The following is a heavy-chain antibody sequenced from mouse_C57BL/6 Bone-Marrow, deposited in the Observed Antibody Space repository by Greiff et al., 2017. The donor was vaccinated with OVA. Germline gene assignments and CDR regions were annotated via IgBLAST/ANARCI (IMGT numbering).Heavy chain of an antibody. V-gene: IGHV1-82*01. CDR3: TRTYSYGMAMDY. CDR1: GYASSSSW. D-gene: IGHD1-1*01. Sequence: VQLQQSGPELVKPGASVKISCKASGYASSSSWLNWVQQRPGKGLEWIGRIYPGDGDTNYNGKFKGKATLTADQSSSTAYMQLICLTSEYSAVYGGTRTYSYGMAMDYWGQGTSVTVSS. J-gene: IGHJ4*01. CDR2: IYPGDGDT.